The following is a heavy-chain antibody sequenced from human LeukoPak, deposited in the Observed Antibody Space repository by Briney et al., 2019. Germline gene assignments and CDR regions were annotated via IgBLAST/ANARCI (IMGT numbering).Heavy chain of an antibody. CDR2: IYHSGST. D-gene: IGHD5-24*01. Sequence: SETLSLTCTVSGGSISSGGYYWSWIRQPPGKGLEWIGYIYHSGSTYYNPSLKSRVTISVDRSKSQFSLKLSSVTAADTAVYYCVRSTATSVYFDYWGQGTLVTVSS. CDR3: VRSTATSVYFDY. CDR1: GGSISSGGYY. J-gene: IGHJ4*02. V-gene: IGHV4-30-2*01.